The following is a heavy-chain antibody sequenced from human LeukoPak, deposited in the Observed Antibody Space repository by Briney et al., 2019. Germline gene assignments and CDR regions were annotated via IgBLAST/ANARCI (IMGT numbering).Heavy chain of an antibody. V-gene: IGHV3-9*01. CDR3: AKEIAVRAYYGMDV. D-gene: IGHD2-21*01. CDR2: ISWNSGSI. Sequence: GRSLRLSCAASGFTFDDYAMHWVRQAPGKGLEWVSGISWNSGSIGYADSVKGRFTISRDNAKNSLYLQMNSLRAEDTALYYCAKEIAVRAYYGMDVWGQGTTVTVSS. J-gene: IGHJ6*02. CDR1: GFTFDDYA.